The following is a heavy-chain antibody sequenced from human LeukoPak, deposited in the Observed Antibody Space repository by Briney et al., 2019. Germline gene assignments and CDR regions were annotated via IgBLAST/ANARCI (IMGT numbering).Heavy chain of an antibody. D-gene: IGHD7-27*01. V-gene: IGHV3-7*01. Sequence: GGSLRLSCAASGFTFSSYSMNWVRQAPGKGLEWVANIKQDGSEKYYVDSVKGRFTISRANAKNSLFLQMNSLRDEDTAVYYCATGEGPGDWGQGTLVTVSS. CDR2: IKQDGSEK. CDR3: ATGEGPGD. J-gene: IGHJ4*02. CDR1: GFTFSSYS.